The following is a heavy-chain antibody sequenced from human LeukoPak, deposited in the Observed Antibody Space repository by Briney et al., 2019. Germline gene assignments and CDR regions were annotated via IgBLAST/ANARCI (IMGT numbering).Heavy chain of an antibody. D-gene: IGHD6-13*01. V-gene: IGHV3-30-3*02. CDR3: AKMVEGYPY. Sequence: GGSLRLSCAASGFTFSSYAMHWVRQAPGKGLEWVAVISYDGSNKYYADSVKGRFTISRDNSKNTLYLQMNSLRAEDTAVYYCAKMVEGYPYWGQGTLVTVSS. J-gene: IGHJ4*02. CDR1: GFTFSSYA. CDR2: ISYDGSNK.